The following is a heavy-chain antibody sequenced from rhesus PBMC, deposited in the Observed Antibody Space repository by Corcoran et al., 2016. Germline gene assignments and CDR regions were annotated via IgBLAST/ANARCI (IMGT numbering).Heavy chain of an antibody. V-gene: IGHV3-72*01. CDR1: GFTFSSYA. CDR3: ARGTVTTSGFEY. J-gene: IGHJ4*01. CDR2: LGPGVDT. Sequence: EVQLVESGGGLVQPGGSLRLSCAASGFTFSSYAMQWVHQAPGKGLEWVSALGPGVDTYYADAVKGRFTISRDNAKNSLYLQMNSLRAEDTAVYYCARGTVTTSGFEYWGQGVLVTVSS. D-gene: IGHD4-23*01.